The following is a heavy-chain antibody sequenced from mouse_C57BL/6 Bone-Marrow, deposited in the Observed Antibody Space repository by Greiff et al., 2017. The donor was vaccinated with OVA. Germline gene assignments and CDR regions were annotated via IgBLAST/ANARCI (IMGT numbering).Heavy chain of an antibody. CDR3: ARYMDAMDY. J-gene: IGHJ4*01. CDR2: IRNKANGYTT. CDR1: GFTFTDYY. Sequence: EVKLVESGGGLVQPGGSLSLSCAASGFTFTDYYMSWVRQPPGKALEWLGFIRNKANGYTTEYSAYVKGRFTISRDNSQSILYLQMNALRAEDSATYYCARYMDAMDYWGQGTSVTVSS. V-gene: IGHV7-3*01.